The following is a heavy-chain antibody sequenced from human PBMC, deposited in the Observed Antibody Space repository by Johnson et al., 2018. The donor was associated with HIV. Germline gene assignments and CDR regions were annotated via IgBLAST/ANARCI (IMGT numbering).Heavy chain of an antibody. J-gene: IGHJ3*02. CDR1: GFTFHDYA. V-gene: IGHV3-20*04. CDR2: IKWNGGGL. D-gene: IGHD6-19*01. CDR3: ARVVRYSSGSYAFDI. Sequence: VQLVESGGGVERPGGSLRLSCAASGFTFHDYAMTWVRHGPGKGLEWVSGIKWNGGGLGYADSVKGRFTISRDNAKKFLYLQMNSLRAEDTALYYCARVVRYSSGSYAFDIWGQGTMVTVSS.